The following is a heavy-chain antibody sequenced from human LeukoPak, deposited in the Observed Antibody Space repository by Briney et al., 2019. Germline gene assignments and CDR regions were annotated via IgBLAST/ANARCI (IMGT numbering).Heavy chain of an antibody. Sequence: ASVKVSCKASGYTFTSYYMHWVRQAPGQGLEWMGIINPSGGSTSYAQKFQGRVTMTRDMSTSTVYMELGSLRSEDTAVYYCARGGLGTYFDYWGQGTLVTVSS. D-gene: IGHD1/OR15-1a*01. CDR1: GYTFTSYY. CDR3: ARGGLGTYFDY. CDR2: INPSGGST. V-gene: IGHV1-46*01. J-gene: IGHJ4*02.